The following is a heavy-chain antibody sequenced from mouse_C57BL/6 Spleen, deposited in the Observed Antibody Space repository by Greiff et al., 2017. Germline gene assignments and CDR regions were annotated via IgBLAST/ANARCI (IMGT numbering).Heavy chain of an antibody. J-gene: IGHJ1*01. D-gene: IGHD1-1*01. CDR1: GFTFNTCA. Sequence: EVKLVESGGGLVQPKGSLKLSCAASGFTFNTCAMHWVRQAPGKGLEWVARIRSKSSNYATYYADSVKDRFTISRDDSQSMLYLQMNNLKTEDTAMYYCVRDPASGSSYGWYFDVWGPGTTVTVSS. V-gene: IGHV10-3*01. CDR2: IRSKSSNYAT. CDR3: VRDPASGSSYGWYFDV.